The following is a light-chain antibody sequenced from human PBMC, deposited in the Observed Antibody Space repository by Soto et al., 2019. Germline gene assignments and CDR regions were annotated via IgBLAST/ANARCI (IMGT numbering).Light chain of an antibody. V-gene: IGKV1-33*01. CDR2: DAS. Sequence: DIQMTQSPSSLSASVGDRVTITCQASQDISNYLNWYQQKPGKAPKLLIYDASNLETGGPSRFSGTGSGTDFTFTISRLQPEDIATYYCQQYDNLLHTFGPGTKVDIK. CDR1: QDISNY. CDR3: QQYDNLLHT. J-gene: IGKJ3*01.